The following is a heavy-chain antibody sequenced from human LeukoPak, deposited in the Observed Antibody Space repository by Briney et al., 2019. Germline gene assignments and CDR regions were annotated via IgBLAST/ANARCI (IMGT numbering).Heavy chain of an antibody. D-gene: IGHD4-23*01. CDR1: GFTLSNNA. CDR2: LGGSDDRT. J-gene: IGHJ3*01. V-gene: IGHV3-23*01. CDR3: AKDILRWAFDV. Sequence: GGSLRLSCVASGFTLSNNAMAWVRQAPGEGLEWVSALGGSDDRTDYADSVQGRFTISRDNSKNTLYLQMNSLRAEDTAVYYCAKDILRWAFDVWGQGTMVTVS.